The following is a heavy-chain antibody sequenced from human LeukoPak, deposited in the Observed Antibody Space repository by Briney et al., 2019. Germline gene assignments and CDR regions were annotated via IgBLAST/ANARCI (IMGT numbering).Heavy chain of an antibody. J-gene: IGHJ6*02. CDR2: IYYSGST. CDR3: ARLLLPTVGLLSYYYYYGMDV. CDR1: GGSISSGDYY. D-gene: IGHD2-15*01. V-gene: IGHV4-30-4*01. Sequence: PSQTLSLTCTVSGGSISSGDYYWSWIRQPPGKGLEWIGYIYYSGSTYYNPSLKSRVTISVDTSKNQFSLKLSSATAADTAVYYCARLLLPTVGLLSYYYYYGMDVWGQGTTVTVSS.